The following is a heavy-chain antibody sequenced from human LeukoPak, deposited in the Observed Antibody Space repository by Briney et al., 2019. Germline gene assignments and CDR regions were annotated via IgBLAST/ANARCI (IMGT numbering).Heavy chain of an antibody. CDR1: GFTFSSYS. Sequence: GGSLRLSCADSGFTFSSYSMNWVRQAPGKGLEWVSYISSSSSTIYYADSVKGRFTISRDNAKNSLYLQVNSLRAEDTAVYYCARLSWNDSSGYYDWYFDLWGRGTLVTVSS. CDR3: ARLSWNDSSGYYDWYFDL. J-gene: IGHJ2*01. V-gene: IGHV3-48*01. CDR2: ISSSSSTI. D-gene: IGHD3-22*01.